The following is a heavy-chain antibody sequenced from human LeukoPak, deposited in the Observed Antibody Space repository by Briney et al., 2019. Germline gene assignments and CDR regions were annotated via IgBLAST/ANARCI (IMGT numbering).Heavy chain of an antibody. CDR2: ISWNSGSI. J-gene: IGHJ3*02. CDR3: AKDLDYYGSGSYYNVFTGAFDI. D-gene: IGHD3-10*01. CDR1: GFTFDDYA. Sequence: GGSLRLSCAASGFTFDDYAMHWVRQAPGKGLEWVSGISWNSGSIGYADSVKGRFTISRDNAKNSLYLQMNSLRAEDTALYYCAKDLDYYGSGSYYNVFTGAFDIWGQGTMVTVSS. V-gene: IGHV3-9*01.